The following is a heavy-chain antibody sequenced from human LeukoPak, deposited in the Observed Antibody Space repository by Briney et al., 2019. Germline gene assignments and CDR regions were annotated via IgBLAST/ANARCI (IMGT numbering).Heavy chain of an antibody. CDR1: GGSISSYY. CDR3: ARVGYYDSSGYYPSDAFDI. D-gene: IGHD3-22*01. J-gene: IGHJ3*02. CDR2: IYYSGST. Sequence: SETLSLTCTVSGGSISSYYWSWIRQPPGKGLERIGYIYYSGSTNYNPSLKSRVTISVDTSKNQFSLKLSSVTAADTAVYYCARVGYYDSSGYYPSDAFDIWGQGTMVTVS. V-gene: IGHV4-59*01.